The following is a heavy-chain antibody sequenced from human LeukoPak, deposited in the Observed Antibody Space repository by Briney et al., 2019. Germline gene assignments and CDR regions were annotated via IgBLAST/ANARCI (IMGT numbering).Heavy chain of an antibody. V-gene: IGHV3-66*01. D-gene: IGHD3-16*02. CDR3: ATDTYRWSTGY. CDR2: IYSGGST. Sequence: GGSLRLSCAASGFTVSSNYMSWVRQAPGKGLEWVSVIYSGGSTYYADSVRGRFTISRDNSKNTLYLQMNSLRAGDTAVYFCATDTYRWSTGYWGQGTLVTVSS. CDR1: GFTVSSNY. J-gene: IGHJ4*02.